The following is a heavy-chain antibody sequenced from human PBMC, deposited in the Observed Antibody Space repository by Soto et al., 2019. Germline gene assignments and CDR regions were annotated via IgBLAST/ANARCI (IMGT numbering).Heavy chain of an antibody. D-gene: IGHD2-15*01. Sequence: VGSLRLSCAASGFTFSNYGMSWVRQAPGKGLEWVSVISGSGGSTYYADSVKGRFTLSRDNSKNTVYLQMNSLRAEDTAVYYCAKDSPVGVPLLRDLHDWGQGTLVTVSS. J-gene: IGHJ1*01. CDR3: AKDSPVGVPLLRDLHD. CDR1: GFTFSNYG. V-gene: IGHV3-23*01. CDR2: ISGSGGST.